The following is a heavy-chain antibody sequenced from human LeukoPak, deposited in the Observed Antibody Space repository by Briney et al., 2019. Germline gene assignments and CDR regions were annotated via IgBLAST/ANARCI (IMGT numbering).Heavy chain of an antibody. CDR2: MNPNSGNT. V-gene: IGHV1-8*01. CDR1: GYTFTSYD. CDR3: ARGLRLDSSGYYIY. Sequence: ASVKVSCKASGYTFTSYDINWVRQATGQGLEWMGWMNPNSGNTGYAQKFQGRVTMTRNTSISTAYMELSSLRSDDTAVYYCARGLRLDSSGYYIYWGQGTLVTVSS. J-gene: IGHJ4*02. D-gene: IGHD3-22*01.